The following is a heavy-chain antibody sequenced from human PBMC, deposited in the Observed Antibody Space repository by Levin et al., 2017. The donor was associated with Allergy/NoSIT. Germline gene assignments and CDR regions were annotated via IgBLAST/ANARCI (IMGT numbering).Heavy chain of an antibody. J-gene: IGHJ5*02. CDR2: IIPIFGTA. CDR1: GGTFSSYA. CDR3: ARVVDSSSWYYNWFDP. V-gene: IGHV1-69*01. D-gene: IGHD6-13*01. Sequence: KISCKASGGTFSSYAISWVRQVPGQGLEWMGGIIPIFGTANYAQKFQGRVTITADESTSTAYMELSSLRSEDTAVYYCARVVDSSSWYYNWFDPWGQGTLVTVSS.